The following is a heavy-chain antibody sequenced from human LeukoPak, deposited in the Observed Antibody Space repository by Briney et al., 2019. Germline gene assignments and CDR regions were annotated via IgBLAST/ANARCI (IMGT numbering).Heavy chain of an antibody. CDR2: ISSDGGYI. D-gene: IGHD6-19*01. Sequence: GGSLRLSCAASGFTFNNYNMNWVRQAPGKGLEWVSSISSDGGYIYYADSLRGRFTISRDNSKNTLYLQMNSLRAEDTAVYYCARFGAWYNPIDYWGQGTLVTVSS. J-gene: IGHJ4*02. V-gene: IGHV3-21*04. CDR1: GFTFNNYN. CDR3: ARFGAWYNPIDY.